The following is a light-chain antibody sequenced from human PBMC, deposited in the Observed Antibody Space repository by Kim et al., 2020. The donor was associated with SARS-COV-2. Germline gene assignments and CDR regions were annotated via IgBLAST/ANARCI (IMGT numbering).Light chain of an antibody. J-gene: IGLJ2*01. Sequence: QSVLTQPPSASGTPGQRVTISCSGSSSNIGSNNVNWYQHLPGAAPKLLIYRNNQRPSGVPDRFSGSKSGTSASLAISGLRSDDEADYYCAAWDGSLSAVLFGGGTKVTVL. V-gene: IGLV1-47*01. CDR3: AAWDGSLSAVL. CDR1: SSNIGSNN. CDR2: RNN.